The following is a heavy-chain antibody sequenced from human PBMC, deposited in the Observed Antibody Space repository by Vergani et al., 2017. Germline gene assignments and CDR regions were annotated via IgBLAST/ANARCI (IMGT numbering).Heavy chain of an antibody. CDR2: IKSTFDRGTT. CDR3: TTDPRYCGDGSCYWLRDHHYYGMDV. CDR1: GFSSRNAG. J-gene: IGHJ6*02. V-gene: IGHV3-15*07. D-gene: IGHD2-21*01. Sequence: EVQLVESGGGIVKPGGSLRLSCVASGFSSRNAGMNWVRRTPGKGLEWVGRIKSTFDRGTTAYAAAVKGRSTISRDDSKNTLFLQMNGLKTEDIGVYYCTTDPRYCGDGSCYWLRDHHYYGMDVWGQGTTVTVSS.